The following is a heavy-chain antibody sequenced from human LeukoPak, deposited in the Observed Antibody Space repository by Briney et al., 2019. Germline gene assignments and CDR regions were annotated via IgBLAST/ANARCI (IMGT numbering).Heavy chain of an antibody. CDR2: IYYSGST. D-gene: IGHD2-2*02. J-gene: IGHJ6*02. V-gene: IGHV4-59*06. CDR3: ASYLGYCSSTSCYSESYYYGMDV. Sequence: SETLSLTCTVSGGSISSYYWSWIRQPPGKGLEWIGYIYYSGSTYYNPSLKSRVTISVDTSKNQFSLKLSSVTAADTAVYYCASYLGYCSSTSCYSESYYYGMDVWGQGTTVTVSS. CDR1: GGSISSYY.